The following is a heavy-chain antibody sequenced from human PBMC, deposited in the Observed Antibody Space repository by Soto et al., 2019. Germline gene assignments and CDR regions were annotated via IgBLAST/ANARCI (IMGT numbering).Heavy chain of an antibody. J-gene: IGHJ4*01. V-gene: IGHV3-30*03. CDR1: GFTFSSYG. CDR2: ISYDGSNK. D-gene: IGHD6-19*01. CDR3: ARGQGGLYSSGWYVGY. Sequence: QVQLVESGGGVVQPGRSLRLSCAASGFTFSSYGMHWVRQAPGKGLEWVAVISYDGSNKYYADSVKGRFTISRDNSKNTLYLQMNSLRAEDTAVYYCARGQGGLYSSGWYVGYWGHGTLVTVSS.